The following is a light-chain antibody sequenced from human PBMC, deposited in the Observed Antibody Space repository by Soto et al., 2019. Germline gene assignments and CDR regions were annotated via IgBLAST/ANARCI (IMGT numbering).Light chain of an antibody. CDR3: QQYGSSPRALT. Sequence: EIVLTQSPGTLSLSPGERATLSCRASQSVSSSYLAWYQQKPGQAPRLLIYGASSRATGIPDRFSGSGSGTDFTLTISSMEPEDFAEYYCQQYGSSPRALTFGGGTKVEIK. J-gene: IGKJ4*01. CDR2: GAS. V-gene: IGKV3-20*01. CDR1: QSVSSSY.